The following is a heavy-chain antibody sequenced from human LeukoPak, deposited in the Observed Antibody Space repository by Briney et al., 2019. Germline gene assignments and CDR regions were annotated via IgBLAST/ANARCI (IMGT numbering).Heavy chain of an antibody. CDR1: GGSISSSSYN. CDR2: IYYSGST. V-gene: IGHV4-39*07. J-gene: IGHJ4*02. Sequence: SETLSLNCTVSGGSISSSSYNWGWIRQPPGKGLEWIGSIYYSGSTNYNPSIKSRVTISVDTSKNQFSLKLSSVTAADTAVYYCARTMLRGLYYFDYWGQGTLVTVSS. D-gene: IGHD3-10*01. CDR3: ARTMLRGLYYFDY.